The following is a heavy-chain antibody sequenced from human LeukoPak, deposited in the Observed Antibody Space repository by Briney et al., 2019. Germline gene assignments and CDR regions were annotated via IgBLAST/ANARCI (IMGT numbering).Heavy chain of an antibody. V-gene: IGHV1-18*01. CDR1: GYTFVNYD. CDR2: ISVRTGNI. Sequence: ASVKVSCEASGYTFVNYDISWVRQAPGQGLEWMGWISVRTGNINYAQNLQGRVTMTTDTSTSTAYLEVRSLRSDDTAVYYCARGVFDWYEEFWGQGTLVTVSS. CDR3: ARGVFDWYEEF. D-gene: IGHD2-21*01. J-gene: IGHJ4*02.